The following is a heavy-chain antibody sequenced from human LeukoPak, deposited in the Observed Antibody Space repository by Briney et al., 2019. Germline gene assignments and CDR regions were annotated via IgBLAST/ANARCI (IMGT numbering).Heavy chain of an antibody. CDR3: AKTHNTAMIDY. Sequence: GGSLRLSCAVSGFTFSSYWMSWVRQAPGKGLEWVANIKQDGSEKYYVDSVKGRFTISRDNAKNSLYLQMNSLRAEDTAVYYCAKTHNTAMIDYWGQGTLVTVSS. CDR2: IKQDGSEK. V-gene: IGHV3-7*01. D-gene: IGHD5-18*01. J-gene: IGHJ4*02. CDR1: GFTFSSYW.